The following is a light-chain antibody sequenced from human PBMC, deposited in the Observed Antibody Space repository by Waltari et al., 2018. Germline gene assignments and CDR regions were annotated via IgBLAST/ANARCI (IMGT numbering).Light chain of an antibody. CDR3: QQRHDWPLN. V-gene: IGKV3-11*01. Sequence: ELLLTQSPVTLSVSPGERATLSCKASQSARSYLAGYQQKPGQAPRLLIYDASNRASGIPARFSGSGSGTDFTLTISNVEPEDFAVYYCQQRHDWPLNFGGGTKLEIK. CDR1: QSARSY. J-gene: IGKJ4*01. CDR2: DAS.